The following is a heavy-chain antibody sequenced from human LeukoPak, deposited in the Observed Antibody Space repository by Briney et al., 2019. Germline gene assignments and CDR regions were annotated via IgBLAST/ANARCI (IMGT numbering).Heavy chain of an antibody. D-gene: IGHD5-18*01. V-gene: IGHV3-21*01. J-gene: IGHJ4*02. CDR1: GFTFSYYA. Sequence: PGRSLRLSCSASGFTFSYYAIHWVRQAPGKGLEWVSSISSSSSYIYYADSVKGRFTISRDNAKNSLYLQMNSLRAEDTAVYYCASEGVDTAMVDYWGQGTLVTVSS. CDR2: ISSSSSYI. CDR3: ASEGVDTAMVDY.